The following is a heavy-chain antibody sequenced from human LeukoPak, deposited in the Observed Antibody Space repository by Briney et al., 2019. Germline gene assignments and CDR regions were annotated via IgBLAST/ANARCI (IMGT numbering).Heavy chain of an antibody. CDR3: TRVATAIGYFDL. J-gene: IGHJ2*01. D-gene: IGHD2-21*02. V-gene: IGHV4-34*01. CDR2: INHSGST. Sequence: SETLSLTCAVYGGSLSNYYWSWIRQSPGKGLEWIGEINHSGSTNYNPSLKSRVTISTDTSKKQFSLKLSSVTAADTAVYYCTRVATAIGYFDLWGRGTLVTVSS. CDR1: GGSLSNYY.